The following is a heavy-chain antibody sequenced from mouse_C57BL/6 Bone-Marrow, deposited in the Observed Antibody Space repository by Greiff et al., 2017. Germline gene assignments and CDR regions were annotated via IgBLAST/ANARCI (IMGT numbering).Heavy chain of an antibody. Sequence: EVQLQQSGAELVRPGASVKLSCTASGFNIKDDYMHWVKQRPEQGLEWIGWVDPENGDTEYASKFQGKATITADTSSNTTYLQLSSLTSEDTAFYYCTTGYYYGSKDWYFDVWGTGTTVTVSS. J-gene: IGHJ1*03. V-gene: IGHV14-4*01. CDR3: TTGYYYGSKDWYFDV. CDR1: GFNIKDDY. D-gene: IGHD1-1*01. CDR2: VDPENGDT.